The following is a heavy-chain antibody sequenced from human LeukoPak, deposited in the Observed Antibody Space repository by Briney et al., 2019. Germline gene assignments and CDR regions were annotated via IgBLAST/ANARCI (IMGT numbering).Heavy chain of an antibody. Sequence: VGSLRLSCAASGFTFSRYAMHWVRQAPGKGLECVAVISYDGSNKYYADSVKGRFTISRENSKNTLYLQINSLRAEDTAVYYCARDRITVDTAMVKDYWGQGTLVTVSS. D-gene: IGHD5-18*01. CDR2: ISYDGSNK. J-gene: IGHJ4*02. CDR3: ARDRITVDTAMVKDY. V-gene: IGHV3-30-3*01. CDR1: GFTFSRYA.